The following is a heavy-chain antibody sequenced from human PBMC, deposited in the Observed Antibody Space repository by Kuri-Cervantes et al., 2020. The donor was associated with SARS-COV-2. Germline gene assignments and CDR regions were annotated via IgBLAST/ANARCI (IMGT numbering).Heavy chain of an antibody. Sequence: ASVKVSCKASEYSFSTYDINWVRQAAGQGLEWMGWLNPDTGNTGNAKKFQGRVTMTTDTSINTAYMEVSSLSFEDTAIYYCARDSGDWNPDGLDLWGQGTLVTVSS. V-gene: IGHV1-8*02. CDR1: EYSFSTYD. CDR3: ARDSGDWNPDGLDL. J-gene: IGHJ3*01. CDR2: LNPDTGNT. D-gene: IGHD1-1*01.